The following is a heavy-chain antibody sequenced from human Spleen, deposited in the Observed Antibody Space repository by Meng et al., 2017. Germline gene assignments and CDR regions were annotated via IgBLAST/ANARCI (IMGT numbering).Heavy chain of an antibody. CDR2: VSWNGSRT. V-gene: IGHV3-19*01. CDR3: VRSVAETTVTTGESIRRKYYYGMDV. CDR1: GFTFSNSD. Sequence: GESLKISCAASGFTFSNSDMNWVRQAPGKGLEWVSGVSWNGSRTHYADSVKGRFIISRDNSRNFLYQQMNSLRPEDMAVYYCVRSVAETTVTTGESIRRKYYYGMDVWGQGTTVTVSS. J-gene: IGHJ6*02. D-gene: IGHD4-17*01.